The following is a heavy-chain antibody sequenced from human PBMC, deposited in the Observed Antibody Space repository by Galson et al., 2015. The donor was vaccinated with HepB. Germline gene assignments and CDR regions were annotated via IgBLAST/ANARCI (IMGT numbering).Heavy chain of an antibody. Sequence: SLRLSCAASGFTFSSYGMNWVRQAPGKGLEWVAVISYDGSNKYYADSVKGRFTISRDNSKNTLYLQMNSLRAEDTAVYYCARGRGIAVAGTDTFDYWGQGTLVTVSS. CDR2: ISYDGSNK. CDR1: GFTFSSYG. CDR3: ARGRGIAVAGTDTFDY. V-gene: IGHV3-30*03. J-gene: IGHJ4*02. D-gene: IGHD6-19*01.